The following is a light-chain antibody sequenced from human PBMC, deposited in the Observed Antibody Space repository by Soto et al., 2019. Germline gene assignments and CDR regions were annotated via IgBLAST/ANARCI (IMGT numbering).Light chain of an antibody. Sequence: ESVLTQSPGTLSMSPGERATLSCRASQSVSSSYSAWYQQKPVQAPRLLIYCASRSATGIPDRFSGSGSGTDFTITISSLEPEAFAVYYCQQYGSSPFTFGPGTKVDIK. J-gene: IGKJ3*01. CDR2: CAS. CDR1: QSVSSSY. CDR3: QQYGSSPFT. V-gene: IGKV3-20*01.